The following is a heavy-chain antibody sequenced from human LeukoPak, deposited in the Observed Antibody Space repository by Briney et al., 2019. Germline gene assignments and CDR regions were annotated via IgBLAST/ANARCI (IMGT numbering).Heavy chain of an antibody. Sequence: ASVKVSCKASGYTFTGYYMHWVRQAPGQGLEWMGWINPNSGGTNYAQKFQGRVTMTRDTSTSTVYMELSSLRSEDTAVYYCARGPYYYDSSGYPRPPNWFDPWGQGTLVTVSS. CDR1: GYTFTGYY. V-gene: IGHV1-2*02. J-gene: IGHJ5*02. D-gene: IGHD3-22*01. CDR2: INPNSGGT. CDR3: ARGPYYYDSSGYPRPPNWFDP.